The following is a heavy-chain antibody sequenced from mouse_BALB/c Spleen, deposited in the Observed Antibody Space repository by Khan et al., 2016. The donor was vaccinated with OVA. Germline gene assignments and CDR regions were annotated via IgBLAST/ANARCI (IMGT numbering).Heavy chain of an antibody. Sequence: QVQLKQSGAELVRPGVSVKISCKGSGYTFTDFTMRWVRQSHAMSLEWIGVISTYYGHATYNQKFKDKATMTVDKSSSTAYMQLARLTSSVSAIYSWTRGGGGNRFAYWGQGTLVTVSA. CDR2: ISTYYGHA. J-gene: IGHJ3*01. CDR3: TRGGGGNRFAY. CDR1: GYTFTDFT. V-gene: IGHV1S137*01.